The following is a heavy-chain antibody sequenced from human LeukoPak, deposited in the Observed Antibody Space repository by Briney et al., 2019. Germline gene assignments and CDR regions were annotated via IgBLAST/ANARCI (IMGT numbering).Heavy chain of an antibody. J-gene: IGHJ4*02. CDR2: IYTSGST. D-gene: IGHD3-3*01. CDR3: ARDSPFTIQYYFDY. V-gene: IGHV4-61*02. Sequence: PSQTLSLTCTVSGGSISSGSYYWSWIRQPAGKGLEWIGRIYTSGSTNYNPSLKSRVTMSVDTSKNQFSLKLSSVTAADTAVYYCARDSPFTIQYYFDYWGQGTLVTVSS. CDR1: GGSISSGSYY.